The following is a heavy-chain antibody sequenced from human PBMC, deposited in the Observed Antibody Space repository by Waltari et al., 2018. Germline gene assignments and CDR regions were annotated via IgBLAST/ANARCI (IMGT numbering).Heavy chain of an antibody. CDR2: IYYSGRT. Sequence: QLQLQESGPGLVKPSETLSLTCTVSGGSISSSSYYWGWIRQPPGKGLDWIGSIYYSGRTYYNQSLNSRVTISVDTSKNQFSLKLSSVTAADTAVYYCARHRKAAAVLPAWFDPWGQGTLVTVSS. V-gene: IGHV4-39*07. J-gene: IGHJ5*02. CDR1: GGSISSSSYY. CDR3: ARHRKAAAVLPAWFDP. D-gene: IGHD6-13*01.